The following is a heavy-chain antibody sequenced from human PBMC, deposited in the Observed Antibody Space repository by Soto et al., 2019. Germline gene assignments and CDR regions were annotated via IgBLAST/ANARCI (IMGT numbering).Heavy chain of an antibody. CDR3: VRAGHVFDVHYYGMDL. V-gene: IGHV3-21*01. CDR1: GFTFNDYS. J-gene: IGHJ6*02. CDR2: ISSSGTYI. D-gene: IGHD3-10*01. Sequence: PGGSLRLSCEASGFTFNDYSMDWVRQAPEKGLEWVSSISSSGTYIYYADSVKGRFAISRDNANNVMYMQMYTLLAEDTAVYYCVRAGHVFDVHYYGMDLWGQGTTVTVSS.